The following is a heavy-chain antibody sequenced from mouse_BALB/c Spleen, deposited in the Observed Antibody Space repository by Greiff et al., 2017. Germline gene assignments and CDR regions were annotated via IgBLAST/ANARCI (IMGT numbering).Heavy chain of an antibody. CDR1: GYSITSDYA. J-gene: IGHJ2*01. Sequence: EVMLVESGPGLVKPSQSLSLTCTVTGYSITSDYAWNWIRQFPGNKLEWMGYISYSGSTSYNPSLKSRISITRDTSKNQFFLQLNSVTTEDTATYYCARGDGSSLYFDYWGQGTTLTVSS. CDR2: ISYSGST. D-gene: IGHD1-1*01. CDR3: ARGDGSSLYFDY. V-gene: IGHV3-2*02.